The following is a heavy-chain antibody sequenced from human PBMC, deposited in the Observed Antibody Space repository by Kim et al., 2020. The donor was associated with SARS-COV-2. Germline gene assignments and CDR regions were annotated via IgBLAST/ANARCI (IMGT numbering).Heavy chain of an antibody. CDR1: GFTFSSYS. CDR3: ARDKGQWFHGMDV. CDR2: ISSSSSYI. V-gene: IGHV3-21*01. D-gene: IGHD3-22*01. Sequence: GGSLRLSCAASGFTFSSYSMNWVRQAPGKGLEWVSSISSSSSYIYYADSVKGRFTISRDNAKNSLYLQMNSLRAEDTAVYYCARDKGQWFHGMDVWGQGTTVTVSS. J-gene: IGHJ6*02.